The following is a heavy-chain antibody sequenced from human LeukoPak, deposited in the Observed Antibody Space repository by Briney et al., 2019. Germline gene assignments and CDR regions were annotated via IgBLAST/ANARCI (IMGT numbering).Heavy chain of an antibody. D-gene: IGHD6-13*01. CDR1: GGSVTSSTFS. V-gene: IGHV4-39*07. J-gene: IGHJ5*02. Sequence: SETLSLTCTVSGGSVTSSTFSWAWIRQPPGKGLEWIGNIYTSGNTYYNPSLKSRVTMSVDTSKNQFSLKLSSVTAADTAVYYCARGCSAGTPHNWFDPWGQGTLVTVSS. CDR3: ARGCSAGTPHNWFDP. CDR2: IYTSGNT.